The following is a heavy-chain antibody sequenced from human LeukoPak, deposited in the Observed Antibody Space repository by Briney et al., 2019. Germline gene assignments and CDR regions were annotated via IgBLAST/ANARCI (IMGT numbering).Heavy chain of an antibody. D-gene: IGHD3-22*01. Sequence: GGSLRLSCAASGFTFSSYGMHWVRQAPGKGLEWVAFIRYDGSNKYYADSVKGRFTISRDNSKNTLYLQMNSLRAEDTAVYYCAKEAYDSSGYYYVQGDYFDYWGQGTLVTVSS. J-gene: IGHJ4*02. CDR3: AKEAYDSSGYYYVQGDYFDY. V-gene: IGHV3-30*02. CDR2: IRYDGSNK. CDR1: GFTFSSYG.